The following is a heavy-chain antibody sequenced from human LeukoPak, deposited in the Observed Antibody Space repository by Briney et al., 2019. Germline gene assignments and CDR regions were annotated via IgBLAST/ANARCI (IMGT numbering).Heavy chain of an antibody. Sequence: ASVKVSCKASGYTFTSYAMHWVRQAPGQRLEWMGWINAGNGNTKYSQKFQGRVTITRDTSASTAYMELSSLRSEDTAVYYCATDTTGRDSMDVWGQGTTVTVSS. CDR3: ATDTTGRDSMDV. CDR1: GYTFTSYA. D-gene: IGHD1-1*01. J-gene: IGHJ6*02. V-gene: IGHV1-3*01. CDR2: INAGNGNT.